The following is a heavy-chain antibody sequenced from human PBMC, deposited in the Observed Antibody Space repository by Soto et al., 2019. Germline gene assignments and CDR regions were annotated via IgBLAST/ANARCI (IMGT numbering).Heavy chain of an antibody. V-gene: IGHV1-46*01. CDR2: INPSGGTT. Sequence: ASVKVSCKASGYTFTRYNVHWVRQAPGQGLEWMAIINPSGGTTYYVQKFEGRVTLTTDTSTSTVHMELSSLRSDDTAVYYCARVRGGGIEYFFDYWGQGTLVTVAS. CDR1: GYTFTRYN. CDR3: ARVRGGGIEYFFDY. D-gene: IGHD2-15*01. J-gene: IGHJ4*02.